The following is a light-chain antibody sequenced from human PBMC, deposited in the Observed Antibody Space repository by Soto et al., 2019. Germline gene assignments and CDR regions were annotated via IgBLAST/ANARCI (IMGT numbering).Light chain of an antibody. J-gene: IGLJ3*02. CDR3: CSYAGSSTGV. CDR2: EVN. V-gene: IGLV2-23*02. Sequence: QSALTQPASVSGSPGQSITISCTGTSSDVGNYNFVSWYQQHPGKAPKLMLYEVNKRPSGVSNRFSGSKSGNTASLTISGLQAEDEADYYCCSYAGSSTGVFGGGTKLTVL. CDR1: SSDVGNYNF.